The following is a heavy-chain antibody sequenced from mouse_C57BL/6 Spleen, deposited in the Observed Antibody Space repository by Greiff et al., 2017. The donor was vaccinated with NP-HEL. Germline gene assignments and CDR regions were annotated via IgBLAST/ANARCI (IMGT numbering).Heavy chain of an antibody. CDR2: IWSGGST. CDR1: GFSLTSYG. V-gene: IGHV2-2*01. J-gene: IGHJ2*01. D-gene: IGHD1-1*01. Sequence: VQLQQSGPGLVQPSQSLSITCTVSGFSLTSYGVHWVRQSPGKGLEWLGVIWSGGSTDYNAAFISRLSISKDNSKSQVFFKMNSLQADDTAIYYCAREMNYYGSSLDYWGQGTTLTVSS. CDR3: AREMNYYGSSLDY.